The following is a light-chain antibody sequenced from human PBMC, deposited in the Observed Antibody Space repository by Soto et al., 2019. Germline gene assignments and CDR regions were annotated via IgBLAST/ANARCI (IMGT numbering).Light chain of an antibody. J-gene: IGLJ3*02. V-gene: IGLV1-40*01. CDR3: AAWDDSLSAWV. Sequence: QAVVTQPPSVSGAPGQRLTISCSGSTSNIGAGFDVHWYQQFPGAAPTLLIYGDTSRPSGVPSRFSASKSGTSASLTITGLRTEDEADYFCAAWDDSLSAWVFGGGTKLTVL. CDR1: TSNIGAGFD. CDR2: GDT.